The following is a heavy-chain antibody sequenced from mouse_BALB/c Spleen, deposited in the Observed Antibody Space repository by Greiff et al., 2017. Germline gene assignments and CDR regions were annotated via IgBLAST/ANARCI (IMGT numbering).Heavy chain of an antibody. Sequence: EVMLVESGGGLVQPGGSRKLSCAASGYTFSSFGMHWVRQAPEKGLEWVAYISSCSSTIYYADTVKGRFTISRDNPKNTLFLQMTSLRSADTAMYYCAREGRGAMDYWGQGTSVTVSS. D-gene: IGHD3-1*01. CDR2: ISSCSSTI. CDR3: AREGRGAMDY. CDR1: GYTFSSFG. J-gene: IGHJ4*01. V-gene: IGHV5-17*02.